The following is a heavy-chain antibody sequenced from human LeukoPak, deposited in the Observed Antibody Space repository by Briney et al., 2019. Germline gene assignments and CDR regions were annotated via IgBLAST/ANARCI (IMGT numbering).Heavy chain of an antibody. D-gene: IGHD3-22*01. CDR1: GGSFSGYY. Sequence: SETLSLTCAVYGGSFSGYYWSWIRQPPGKGLEWIGYIYYSGSTNYNPSLKSRVTISVDTSKNQFSLKLSSVTAADTAVYYCARAPLDYYDSSGYFDYWGQGTLVTVSS. V-gene: IGHV4-59*01. CDR2: IYYSGST. CDR3: ARAPLDYYDSSGYFDY. J-gene: IGHJ4*02.